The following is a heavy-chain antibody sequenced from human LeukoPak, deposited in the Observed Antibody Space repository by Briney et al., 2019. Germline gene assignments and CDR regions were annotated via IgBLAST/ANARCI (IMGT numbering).Heavy chain of an antibody. CDR2: ISSSSSYI. Sequence: GRSLRLSCAASGFTFDDYAMHWVRQVPGKGLEWVSGISSSSSYIYYADSVKGRFTISRDNARNSLYLQRNSLRAEDTAVYYCARDNYDSSGPYYFDYWGQGTLVTVSS. CDR1: GFTFDDYA. CDR3: ARDNYDSSGPYYFDY. D-gene: IGHD3-22*01. J-gene: IGHJ4*02. V-gene: IGHV3-9*01.